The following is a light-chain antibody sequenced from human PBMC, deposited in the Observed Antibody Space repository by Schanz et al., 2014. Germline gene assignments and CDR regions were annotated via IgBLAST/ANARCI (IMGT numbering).Light chain of an antibody. V-gene: IGLV2-18*02. CDR2: EVN. CDR3: TSYTSSSTWV. CDR1: SGDVGSYNR. Sequence: QSALTQPPSVSGSPGQSVTISCTGTSGDVGSYNRVSWYQQPPGTAPKLMIYEVNNRPSGVPDRFSGSKSGKTASLTISGLQAEDEADYYCTSYTSSSTWVFGGGTKLTVL. J-gene: IGLJ3*02.